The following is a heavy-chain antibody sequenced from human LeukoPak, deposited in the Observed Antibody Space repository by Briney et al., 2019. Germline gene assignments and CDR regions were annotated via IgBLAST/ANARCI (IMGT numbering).Heavy chain of an antibody. J-gene: IGHJ4*02. CDR3: ARRDIVVVVSASDY. D-gene: IGHD2-15*01. Sequence: GGSLRLSCAASGFTFSTYWMTWVRQAPGKGLEWVANIKQDGSEKYFVDSVKGRFTISRDNANNSLYLQMNSLRVDDTAVYYCARRDIVVVVSASDYWGQGTLVTVSS. CDR2: IKQDGSEK. CDR1: GFTFSTYW. V-gene: IGHV3-7*03.